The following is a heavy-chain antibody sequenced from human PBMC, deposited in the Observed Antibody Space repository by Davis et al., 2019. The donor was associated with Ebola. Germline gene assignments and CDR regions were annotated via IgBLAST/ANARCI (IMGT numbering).Heavy chain of an antibody. CDR1: GGPISSYY. CDR2: IYYSGST. Sequence: SETLSPTCTAPGGPISSYYWSWIRQPPGKGLEWIGYIYYSGSTNYNPSLKSRVTISVDTSKNQFSLKLSSVTAADTAVYYCARRGRARGMDVWGQGTTVTVSS. V-gene: IGHV4-59*08. CDR3: ARRGRARGMDV. J-gene: IGHJ6*02.